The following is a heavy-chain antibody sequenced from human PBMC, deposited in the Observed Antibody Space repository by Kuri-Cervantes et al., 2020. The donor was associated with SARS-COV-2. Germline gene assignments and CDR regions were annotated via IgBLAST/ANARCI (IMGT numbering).Heavy chain of an antibody. D-gene: IGHD2-2*02. CDR3: ARENIYPDAFDI. CDR2: ISYDGSNK. J-gene: IGHJ3*02. V-gene: IGHV3-30*03. CDR1: GFTFSSYG. Sequence: LSLTCAASGFTFSSYGMHWVRQAPGKGLEWVAVISYDGSNKYYADSVKGRFTISRDNAKNSLYLQMNSLRAEDTAVYYCARENIYPDAFDIWGQGTMVTVSS.